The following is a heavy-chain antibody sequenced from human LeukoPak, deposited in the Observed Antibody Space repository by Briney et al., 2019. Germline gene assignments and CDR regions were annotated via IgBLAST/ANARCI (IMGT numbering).Heavy chain of an antibody. Sequence: ASVRVSCKASGYTFRSYGISWVRQAPGQGLVWMGWISAYNGNIIYAQKLQGRVTMTTDTYTSTAYMELRSLRSDDTAAYYCARGEYHVEDYYYYMDVWGKGTTVTVSS. CDR2: ISAYNGNI. CDR1: GYTFRSYG. J-gene: IGHJ6*03. CDR3: ARGEYHVEDYYYYMDV. V-gene: IGHV1-18*01. D-gene: IGHD2-2*01.